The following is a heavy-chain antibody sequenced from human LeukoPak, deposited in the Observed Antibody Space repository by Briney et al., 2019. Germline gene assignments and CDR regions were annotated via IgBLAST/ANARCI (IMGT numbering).Heavy chain of an antibody. J-gene: IGHJ4*02. D-gene: IGHD2-2*01. CDR2: ISAYNGNT. V-gene: IGHV1-18*01. CDR1: GYTFTSYG. Sequence: EASVKVSCKASGYTFTSYGISWVRQAPGQGLEWMGWISAYNGNTNYAQKLQGRVTMTTDTSTSTAYMELRSLRSDDTAVYYCARDRWWGVVPAPIDYWGQGTLVTVSS. CDR3: ARDRWWGVVPAPIDY.